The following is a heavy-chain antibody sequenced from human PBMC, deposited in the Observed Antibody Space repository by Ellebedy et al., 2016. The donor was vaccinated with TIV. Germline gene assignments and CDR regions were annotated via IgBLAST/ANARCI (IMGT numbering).Heavy chain of an antibody. J-gene: IGHJ4*02. CDR3: ARGRYSSSWSDHFDY. Sequence: AASVKVSCKASGYTFTSYGISWVRQAPGQGLEWMGWISAYNGNTNYAQKLQGRVTMTTDTSTSTAYMELRSLRSDDTAVYYCARGRYSSSWSDHFDYWGQGTLVTVSS. CDR2: ISAYNGNT. D-gene: IGHD6-13*01. V-gene: IGHV1-18*01. CDR1: GYTFTSYG.